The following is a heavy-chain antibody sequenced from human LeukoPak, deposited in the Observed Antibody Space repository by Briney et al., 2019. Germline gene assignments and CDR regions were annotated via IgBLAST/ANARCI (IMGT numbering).Heavy chain of an antibody. Sequence: PSETLSLTCTVSGGSISSYCWSWIRQPPGKGLEWIAYIYYSGNTDYNPSLKSRVTISLDTSKNQFSLKLSSVTAADTAVYYCARHDPIVGTPDAFDIWGQGTMVTVSS. J-gene: IGHJ3*02. CDR1: GGSISSYC. CDR3: ARHDPIVGTPDAFDI. D-gene: IGHD1-26*01. CDR2: IYYSGNT. V-gene: IGHV4-59*08.